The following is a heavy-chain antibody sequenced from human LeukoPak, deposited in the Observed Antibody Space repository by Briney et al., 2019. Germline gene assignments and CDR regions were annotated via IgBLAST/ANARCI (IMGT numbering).Heavy chain of an antibody. J-gene: IGHJ4*02. D-gene: IGHD6-13*01. CDR1: GFTFSNYA. CDR3: VKVTAAGFVDH. V-gene: IGHV3-23*01. CDR2: ISGSGGVT. Sequence: GGSLRLSCAASGFTFSNYAISWVRQAPGKGLEWVSAISGSGGVTYYADSVKGRFTISRDNSKNTLYLQMSSLRAEDTALYYCVKVTAAGFVDHWGQGTLVTVSS.